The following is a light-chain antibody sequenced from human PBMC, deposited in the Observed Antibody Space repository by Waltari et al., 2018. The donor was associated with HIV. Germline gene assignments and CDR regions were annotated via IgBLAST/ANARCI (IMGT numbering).Light chain of an antibody. CDR1: TSNIGINT. Sequence: SVLTQPPSASGPPEQRVTISCSGSTSNIGINTVTWFQQFPGTAPKVLIFGKNQRPSGVPARFSGSKSGTSASLAISGLQSEDEADYYCASWDDSLNGPVFGGGTKLTVV. J-gene: IGLJ2*01. V-gene: IGLV1-44*01. CDR2: GKN. CDR3: ASWDDSLNGPV.